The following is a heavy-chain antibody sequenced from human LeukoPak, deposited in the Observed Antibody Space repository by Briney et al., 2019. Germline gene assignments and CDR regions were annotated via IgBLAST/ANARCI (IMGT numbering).Heavy chain of an antibody. V-gene: IGHV3-7*03. Sequence: PGGSLRLSCAASGFTFSGRWMSWLRQAPGKGLEWVANINQDGTDKYYVDSVKGRFTISRDNAKNSLYPQMNSLRAEDTAVYYCAREIVGTHKSRFDPWGQGTLVTVSS. D-gene: IGHD1-26*01. CDR3: AREIVGTHKSRFDP. CDR1: GFTFSGRW. CDR2: INQDGTDK. J-gene: IGHJ5*02.